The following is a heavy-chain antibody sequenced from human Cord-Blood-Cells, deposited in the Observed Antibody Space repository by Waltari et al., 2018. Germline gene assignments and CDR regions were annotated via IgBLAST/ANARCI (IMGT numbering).Heavy chain of an antibody. Sequence: EVQLAETGGGLIQPGGSLRLSCAASGFTVSSNYMSWVRQAPGKGLEWVSVIYGGGSTYYADSVKGRFTISRDNSKNTLYLQMNSLRAEDTAVYYCARETGSYDAFDIWGQGTMVTVSS. J-gene: IGHJ3*02. CDR3: ARETGSYDAFDI. CDR2: IYGGGST. CDR1: GFTVSSNY. V-gene: IGHV3-53*02. D-gene: IGHD3-10*01.